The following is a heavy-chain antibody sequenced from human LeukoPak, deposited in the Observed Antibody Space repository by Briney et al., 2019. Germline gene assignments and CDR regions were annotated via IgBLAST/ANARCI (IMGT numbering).Heavy chain of an antibody. V-gene: IGHV4-34*01. CDR1: GGSFSGYY. Sequence: SETLSLTCAVYGGSFSGYYWSWIRQPPGKGLEWIGEINHSGSTNYNPSLKSRVTISVDTSKNQFSLKLSSVTAADTAVYYCARGDSGSHYHYYYGMGVWGQGTTVTVSS. CDR3: ARGDSGSHYHYYYGMGV. D-gene: IGHD1-26*01. J-gene: IGHJ6*02. CDR2: INHSGST.